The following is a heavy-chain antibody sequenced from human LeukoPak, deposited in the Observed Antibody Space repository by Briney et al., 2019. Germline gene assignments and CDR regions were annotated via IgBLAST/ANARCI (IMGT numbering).Heavy chain of an antibody. J-gene: IGHJ3*01. CDR3: ARDGVSSSGWSLAGAFDV. D-gene: IGHD6-19*01. Sequence: GGSLRHSCADSGFTFSVYKMRWVRQAPGKGLEWVSYISSSGSTTFYADSVKGRFTISRDNAKNSLYLQMNSLRAEDTAVYYCARDGVSSSGWSLAGAFDVWGQGTMVTVSS. CDR2: ISSSGSTT. V-gene: IGHV3-48*03. CDR1: GFTFSVYK.